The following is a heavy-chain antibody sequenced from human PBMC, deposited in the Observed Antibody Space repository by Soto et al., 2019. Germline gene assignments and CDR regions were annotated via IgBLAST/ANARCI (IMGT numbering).Heavy chain of an antibody. CDR2: IYSGGDT. CDR3: ARDPFSQYSHETSGFQR. V-gene: IGHV3-53*01. D-gene: IGHD1-7*01. CDR1: GFSVSNNY. Sequence: GSLRLSCSASGFSVSNNYMNWVRQAPGKGLGWVSVIYSGGDTHYTDSVKGRFTVSRDSSEHTVFLEMKSLRAEDTGIYYCARDPFSQYSHETSGFQRWGLGTLVTVSS. J-gene: IGHJ4*02.